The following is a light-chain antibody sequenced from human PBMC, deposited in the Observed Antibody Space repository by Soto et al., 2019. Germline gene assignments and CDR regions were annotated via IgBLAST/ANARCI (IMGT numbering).Light chain of an antibody. Sequence: QSVLTQPPSVSGAPGQRVTISCTGSSSNIGAGYDVHWYQQLPGTAPKLLIYGNSNRPSGVPDRFSGSKSGTSASLVITGLQAEDEGHYYCQSYDRGLTAYVFGTGTKVTVL. J-gene: IGLJ1*01. CDR3: QSYDRGLTAYV. CDR2: GNS. V-gene: IGLV1-40*01. CDR1: SSNIGAGYD.